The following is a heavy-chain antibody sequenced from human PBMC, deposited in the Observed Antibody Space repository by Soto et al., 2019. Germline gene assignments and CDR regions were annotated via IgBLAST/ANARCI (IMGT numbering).Heavy chain of an antibody. CDR2: IFHGGNT. D-gene: IGHD2-15*01. V-gene: IGHV4-38-2*01. CDR3: ARARWYDAFDV. Sequence: SETLSLTCAVSGFFISSGNYWGWIRKPPGKGLEWIGSIFHGGNTYYNPSLKSRVTISVDMPKNQFSLKLNSVTAADTAVYYCARARWYDAFDVWGQGTVVTVSS. J-gene: IGHJ3*01. CDR1: GFFISSGNY.